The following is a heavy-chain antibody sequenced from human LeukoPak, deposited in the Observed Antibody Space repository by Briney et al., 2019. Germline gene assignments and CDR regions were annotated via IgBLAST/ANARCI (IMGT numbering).Heavy chain of an antibody. CDR3: ATSTDIVVVPAARGYNWFDP. Sequence: PSETLSLTCAVYGGSFSGYYWSWIRQPPGKGLEWIGEINHSGSTNYNPSLKSRVTISVDTSKNQFSLKLSSVTAADTAVYYCATSTDIVVVPAARGYNWFDPWAREPWSPSPQ. D-gene: IGHD2-2*01. J-gene: IGHJ5*02. CDR1: GGSFSGYY. CDR2: INHSGST. V-gene: IGHV4-34*01.